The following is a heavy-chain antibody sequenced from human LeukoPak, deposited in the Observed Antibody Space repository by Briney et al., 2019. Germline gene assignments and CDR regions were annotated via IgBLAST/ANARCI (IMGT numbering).Heavy chain of an antibody. CDR1: GYSFTSYW. V-gene: IGHV5-51*01. J-gene: IGHJ5*02. CDR3: ARLSYYRDSSGYYAWFDP. Sequence: GEPLKISCKGSGYSFTSYWIGWVRQMPGKGLEWMGIIYPGDSDTRYSPSFQGQVTISADKSISTAYLQWSSLKASDTAMYYCARLSYYRDSSGYYAWFDPWGQGTLVTVSS. CDR2: IYPGDSDT. D-gene: IGHD3-22*01.